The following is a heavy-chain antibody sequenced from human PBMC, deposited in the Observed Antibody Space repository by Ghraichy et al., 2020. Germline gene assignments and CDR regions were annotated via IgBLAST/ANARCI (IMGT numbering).Heavy chain of an antibody. CDR1: GYTFTAYY. J-gene: IGHJ4*02. Sequence: ASVKVSCKASGYTFTAYYIHWVRQAPGQGLEWMGRINPNSGGANYVQKFQGRVTMTRDTSISTVYMELSRLRYDDTAVYYCARTGDGVMRFDSWGQGTLVTVSS. CDR3: ARTGDGVMRFDS. D-gene: IGHD7-27*01. CDR2: INPNSGGA. V-gene: IGHV1-2*06.